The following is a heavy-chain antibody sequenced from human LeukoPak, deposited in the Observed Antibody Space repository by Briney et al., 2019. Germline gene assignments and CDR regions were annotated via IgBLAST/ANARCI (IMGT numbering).Heavy chain of an antibody. Sequence: SETLSLTCTVSGGSVSSSSYDWGWVRQPPGKGLEWIGYIYYSGSTNYNPSLKSRVTISVDTSKNQFSLKLSSVTAADTAVYYCAGGYCSSTSCYGVYYYYMDVWGKGTTVTVSS. CDR2: IYYSGST. CDR1: GGSVSSSSYD. V-gene: IGHV4-61*01. J-gene: IGHJ6*03. CDR3: AGGYCSSTSCYGVYYYYMDV. D-gene: IGHD2-2*01.